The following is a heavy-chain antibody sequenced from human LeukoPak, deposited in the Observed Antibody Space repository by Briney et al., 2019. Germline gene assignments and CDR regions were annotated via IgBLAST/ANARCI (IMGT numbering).Heavy chain of an antibody. CDR1: GYTFTGYY. V-gene: IGHV1-2*02. Sequence: GASVKVSRKASGYTFTGYYMHWVRQAPGQGLEWMGWINPNSGGTNYAQKFQGRVTMTRDTSISTAYMELSRLGSDDTAVYYCARGYKPRHNWPHTGNYFDYWGQGTLVTVSS. CDR2: INPNSGGT. D-gene: IGHD1-20*01. CDR3: ARGYKPRHNWPHTGNYFDY. J-gene: IGHJ4*02.